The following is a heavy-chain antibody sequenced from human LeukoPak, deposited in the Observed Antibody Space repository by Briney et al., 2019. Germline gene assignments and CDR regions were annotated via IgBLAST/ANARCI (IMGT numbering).Heavy chain of an antibody. CDR3: ARSPLEYDFWSGRHYYFDY. D-gene: IGHD3-3*01. Sequence: SETLPLTCTVSGGSISSGNYFWSWIRQPAGKGLEWIGRIYTSGSTNYNPSLKSRVTISVDTSKNQFSLKLSSVTAADTAVYYCARSPLEYDFWSGRHYYFDYWGQGTLVTVSS. CDR1: GGSISSGNYF. J-gene: IGHJ4*02. CDR2: IYTSGST. V-gene: IGHV4-61*02.